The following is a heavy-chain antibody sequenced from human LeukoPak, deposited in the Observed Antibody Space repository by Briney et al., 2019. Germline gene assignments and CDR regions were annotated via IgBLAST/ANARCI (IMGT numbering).Heavy chain of an antibody. CDR2: IYPGDSDT. J-gene: IGHJ4*02. V-gene: IGHV5-51*01. D-gene: IGHD3-9*01. CDR1: GYSFTSYW. Sequence: GESLKISCKGSGYSFTSYWIGWVRQMPGKGLEWMGIIYPGDSDTRYSPSFQGQVTISADKSISTAYLQWSSLKASDTAMYYCARATNFDWSNRYFDYWGQRTLVTVSS. CDR3: ARATNFDWSNRYFDY.